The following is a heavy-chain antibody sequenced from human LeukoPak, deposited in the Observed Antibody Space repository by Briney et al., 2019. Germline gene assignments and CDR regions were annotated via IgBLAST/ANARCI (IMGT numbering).Heavy chain of an antibody. D-gene: IGHD3-16*01. CDR2: IYYSGNT. V-gene: IGHV4-39*07. J-gene: IGHJ4*02. Sequence: PSETLSLTCSVSGGSISSSTYYWGWIRQPPGKGLEWIGSIYYSGNTYDNPSLKSRITISIDTSRNQFSLKVTSFTAADTAVYYCARGPGLLGNSYFDYWGQGTLVTVSS. CDR1: GGSISSSTYY. CDR3: ARGPGLLGNSYFDY.